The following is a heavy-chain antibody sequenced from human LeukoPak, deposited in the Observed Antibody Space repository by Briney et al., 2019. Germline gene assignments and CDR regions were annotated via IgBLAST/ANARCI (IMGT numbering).Heavy chain of an antibody. D-gene: IGHD2-2*01. V-gene: IGHV4-34*01. CDR2: IYHSGST. CDR1: GGSFSGYY. Sequence: SETLSLTCAVYGGSFSGYYWSWIRQSPGKGLEWIGSIYHSGSTYYNPSLKSRVTISVDTSKNQFSLKLSSVTAADTAVYYCARDRGPAAAIFDYWGQGTLVTVSS. J-gene: IGHJ4*02. CDR3: ARDRGPAAAIFDY.